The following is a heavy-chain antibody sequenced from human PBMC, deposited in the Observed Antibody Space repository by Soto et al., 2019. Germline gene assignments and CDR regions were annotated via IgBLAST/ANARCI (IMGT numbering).Heavy chain of an antibody. CDR3: ARELDSGSYYFDY. CDR2: IYYSGST. Sequence: LETLSLTCTVSGGSISSYYWSWIRQPPGKGLEWIGYIYYSGSTNYNPSLKSRVTISVDTSKNQFSLKLSSVTAADTAVYYCARELDSGSYYFDYWGQGTLVTVSS. J-gene: IGHJ4*02. D-gene: IGHD1-26*01. V-gene: IGHV4-59*01. CDR1: GGSISSYY.